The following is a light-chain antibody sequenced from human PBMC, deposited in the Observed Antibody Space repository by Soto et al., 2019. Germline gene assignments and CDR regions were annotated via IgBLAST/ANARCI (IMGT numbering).Light chain of an antibody. Sequence: DIQITQSPSTLSASVGDRVTITCRASQTINNWLAWYQQKPGEAPKLLMYRASILADGVPSRFSGSGSGTEYTLTVSSLQTDDFASYYCQQYHIYATFGQGTRVEVK. V-gene: IGKV1-5*03. CDR1: QTINNW. CDR2: RAS. CDR3: QQYHIYAT. J-gene: IGKJ1*01.